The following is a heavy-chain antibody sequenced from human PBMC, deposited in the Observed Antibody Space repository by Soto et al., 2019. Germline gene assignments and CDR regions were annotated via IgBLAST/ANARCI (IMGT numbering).Heavy chain of an antibody. V-gene: IGHV3-11*01. J-gene: IGHJ4*02. CDR1: GFSLSDYY. D-gene: IGHD1-1*01. Sequence: QVQLVESGGDLVKPGGSLRLSCVVSGFSLSDYYMGWLRQAPGQGLEWVGYISSSGTSTFNVDSVKGRLTISRDNAKNSLFLKMESVKVEDTGMYYCARVVGRRFLDYWGQGTLGTVSP. CDR2: ISSSGTST. CDR3: ARVVGRRFLDY.